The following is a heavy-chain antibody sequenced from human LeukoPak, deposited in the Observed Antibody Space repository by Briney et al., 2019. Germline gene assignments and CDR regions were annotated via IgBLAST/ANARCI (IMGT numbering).Heavy chain of an antibody. CDR3: AKDIRGSYYNYYYGMDV. CDR1: GFTFDDYA. V-gene: IGHV3-9*01. Sequence: GGSLRLSCAASGFTFDDYAMHWVRQAPGKGLEWVSGISWNSGSIGYADSVKGRFTIPRDNAKNSLYLQMNSLRAEDTALYYCAKDIRGSYYNYYYGMDVWGQGTTVTVSS. D-gene: IGHD3-10*01. J-gene: IGHJ6*02. CDR2: ISWNSGSI.